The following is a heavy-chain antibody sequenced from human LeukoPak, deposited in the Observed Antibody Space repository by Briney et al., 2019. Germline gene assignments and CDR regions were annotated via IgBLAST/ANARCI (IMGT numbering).Heavy chain of an antibody. Sequence: ASVKVSCKASGYTFTSYGISWVRQGPGQGLEWMGWISAYNGNINYAQKLQGRVTMTTDTSTSTAYMELRSLRSDDTAVYYCARAGHTGPYSFLDYWGQGTLVTVSS. CDR2: ISAYNGNI. J-gene: IGHJ4*02. CDR3: ARAGHTGPYSFLDY. V-gene: IGHV1-18*01. D-gene: IGHD2-21*01. CDR1: GYTFTSYG.